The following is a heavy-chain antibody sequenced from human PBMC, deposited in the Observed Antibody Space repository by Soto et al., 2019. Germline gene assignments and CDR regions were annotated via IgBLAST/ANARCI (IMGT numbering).Heavy chain of an antibody. CDR1: GFTFSSYS. V-gene: IGHV3-21*01. D-gene: IGHD6-13*01. CDR2: ISSSSSYI. J-gene: IGHJ3*02. Sequence: GGSLRLSCAASGFTFSSYSMNWVRQAPGKGLEWVSSISSSSSYIYYADSVKGRFTISRDNAKNSLYLQMNSLRAEDTAVYYCARKMAAAIDAFDIWGQGXMVTVS. CDR3: ARKMAAAIDAFDI.